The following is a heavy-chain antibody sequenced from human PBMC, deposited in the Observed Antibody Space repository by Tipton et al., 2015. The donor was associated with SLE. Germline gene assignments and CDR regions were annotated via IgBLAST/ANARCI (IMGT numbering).Heavy chain of an antibody. J-gene: IGHJ4*02. D-gene: IGHD3-10*01. CDR1: GFTFSSYA. V-gene: IGHV3-30-3*01. CDR2: ISYDGSNK. Sequence: SLRLSCAASGFTFSSYAMHWVRQAPGKGLEWVAVISYDGSNKYYADSVKGRFTISRDNSKNTLYLQMNSLRAEDTAVYYCARDFRPNNMVRGVIDYWGQGTLVTVSS. CDR3: ARDFRPNNMVRGVIDY.